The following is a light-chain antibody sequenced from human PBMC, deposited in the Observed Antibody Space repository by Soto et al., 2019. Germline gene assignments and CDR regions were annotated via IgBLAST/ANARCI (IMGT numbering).Light chain of an antibody. CDR3: SSYTTSSTVV. Sequence: ALTQPASVSGSPGQSITISCTGTSSDVGGYNYVSWYQQHPGKAPKLMIFDVSDRPSGVSNRFSGSKSGNTASLTISGLQAEDEADYYCSSYTTSSTVVFGGGTKVTVL. J-gene: IGLJ2*01. V-gene: IGLV2-14*03. CDR2: DVS. CDR1: SSDVGGYNY.